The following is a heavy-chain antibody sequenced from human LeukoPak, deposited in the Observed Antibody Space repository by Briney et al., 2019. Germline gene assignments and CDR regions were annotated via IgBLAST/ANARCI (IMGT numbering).Heavy chain of an antibody. Sequence: SETLSLTCTVSGYSISSGYYWGWIRQPPGKGLEWIGSIYHSGSTYYNPSLKSRVTISVDTSKNQFSLKLSSVTAADTAVYYCAAGTPNTYYYGSGSYYRDWGQGTLVTVSS. CDR1: GYSISSGYY. V-gene: IGHV4-38-2*02. CDR2: IYHSGST. CDR3: AAGTPNTYYYGSGSYYRD. D-gene: IGHD3-10*01. J-gene: IGHJ4*02.